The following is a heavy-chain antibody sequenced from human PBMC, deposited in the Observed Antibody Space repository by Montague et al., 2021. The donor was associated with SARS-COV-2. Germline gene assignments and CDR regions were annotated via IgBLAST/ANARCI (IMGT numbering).Heavy chain of an antibody. Sequence: TLSLTCIVSGGSISSGGYYWSWIRQHPGKGLEWIGYIYYSGSTYYNPSLKSRLSISLDTSKNHFSLRLSAVTAADTAVYYCARSEAPSYSSSPFDYWGQGTLVTVSS. D-gene: IGHD6-13*01. V-gene: IGHV4-31*03. J-gene: IGHJ4*02. CDR2: IYYSGST. CDR1: GGSISSGGYY. CDR3: ARSEAPSYSSSPFDY.